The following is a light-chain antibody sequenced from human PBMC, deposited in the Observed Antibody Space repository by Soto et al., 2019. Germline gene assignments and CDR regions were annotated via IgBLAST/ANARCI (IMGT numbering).Light chain of an antibody. CDR2: GAS. Sequence: EIVLTQSPGTLSLSPGERATLSCRASQSVSSSSLAWYQQKPGQAPRLLIYGASSRATGIPDRFSGSGSGTDFTLTISTLEPEDFAGYYWQQYRSSPLTFGVGTNVEIK. CDR1: QSVSSSS. J-gene: IGKJ4*01. CDR3: QQYRSSPLT. V-gene: IGKV3-20*01.